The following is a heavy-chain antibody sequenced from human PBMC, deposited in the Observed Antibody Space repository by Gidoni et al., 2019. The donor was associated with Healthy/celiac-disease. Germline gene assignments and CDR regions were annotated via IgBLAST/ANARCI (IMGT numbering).Heavy chain of an antibody. Sequence: QAHGLESGPGMVKPSRTLSRTCTVSVGSISSGACYWSWLRQHSGKGLEWIGYIYYSGSTYYNPSLKIRVTIAVYTSKNQFSLKLSSVTAAATAVYSCARDGRWSDAFDYWGQGTLVTVSS. D-gene: IGHD2-15*01. CDR3: ARDGRWSDAFDY. J-gene: IGHJ4*02. CDR2: IYYSGST. CDR1: VGSISSGACY. V-gene: IGHV4-31*03.